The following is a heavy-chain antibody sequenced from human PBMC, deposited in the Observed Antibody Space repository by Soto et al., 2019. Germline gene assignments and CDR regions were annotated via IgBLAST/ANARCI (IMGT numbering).Heavy chain of an antibody. CDR1: GYTFTNYA. D-gene: IGHD5-12*01. Sequence: QVQLVQSGAEEKKPGASVKVSCKASGYTFTNYATHWVRQAPGQRLEWMGWINAGNGNTKYSQKFQGRVTITRDTSASTAYMELSSLRSDDTAVYYCARGSGYYLPDYWGQGTLVTVSS. J-gene: IGHJ4*02. CDR3: ARGSGYYLPDY. CDR2: INAGNGNT. V-gene: IGHV1-3*05.